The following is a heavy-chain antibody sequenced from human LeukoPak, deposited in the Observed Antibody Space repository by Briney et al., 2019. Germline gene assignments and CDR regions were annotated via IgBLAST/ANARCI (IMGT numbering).Heavy chain of an antibody. CDR2: ISYDGSNK. V-gene: IGHV3-30-3*01. CDR1: GFTFSSYA. D-gene: IGHD3-3*01. Sequence: PGGSLRLSCAASGFTFSSYAMHWVRQAPGKGLEWVAVISYDGSNKYYADSVKGRFTISRDNSKNTLYLQMNSLRAEDTAVYYCAVFWSGYYTDDAFDIWGQGTMVTVSS. J-gene: IGHJ3*02. CDR3: AVFWSGYYTDDAFDI.